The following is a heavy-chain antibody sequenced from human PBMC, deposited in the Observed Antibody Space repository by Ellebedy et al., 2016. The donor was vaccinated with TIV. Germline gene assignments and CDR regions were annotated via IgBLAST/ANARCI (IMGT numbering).Heavy chain of an antibody. V-gene: IGHV3-23*01. CDR3: AKIQPVLPNRWGEFDY. Sequence: GESLKISXAASGFTFSSYAMSWVRQAPGKGLEWVSAISGSGGSTYYADSVKGRFTISRDNSKNTLYLQMNSLRAEDTAVYYCAKIQPVLPNRWGEFDYWGQGTLVTVSS. J-gene: IGHJ4*02. CDR2: ISGSGGST. D-gene: IGHD3-16*01. CDR1: GFTFSSYA.